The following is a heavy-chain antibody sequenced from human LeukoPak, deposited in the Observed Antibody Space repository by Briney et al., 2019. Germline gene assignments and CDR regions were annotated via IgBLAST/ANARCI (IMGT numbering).Heavy chain of an antibody. CDR1: GGSISSYY. CDR3: ARDGSEWIDY. CDR2: IYYSGST. V-gene: IGHV4-59*12. J-gene: IGHJ4*02. Sequence: SETLSLTCTVSGGSISSYYWSWIRQPPGKGLEWIGYIYYSGSTYYNPSLKSRVTISVDTSKNQFSLKLSSVTAADTAVYYCARDGSEWIDYWGQGTLVTVSS. D-gene: IGHD5-12*01.